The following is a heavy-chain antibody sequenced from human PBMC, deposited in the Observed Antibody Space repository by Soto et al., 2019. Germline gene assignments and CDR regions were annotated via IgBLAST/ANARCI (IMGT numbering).Heavy chain of an antibody. CDR1: GFTFSSYG. CDR2: IWYDGSNK. Sequence: PGGSLRLSCAASGFTFSSYGMHWVRQAPGKGLEWVAVIWYDGSNKYYADSVKGRFTISRDNSKNTLYLQMNSLRAEDTAVYYCARAYYDFHFNYYGMDVWGQGTTVTVSS. J-gene: IGHJ6*02. CDR3: ARAYYDFHFNYYGMDV. D-gene: IGHD3-3*01. V-gene: IGHV3-33*01.